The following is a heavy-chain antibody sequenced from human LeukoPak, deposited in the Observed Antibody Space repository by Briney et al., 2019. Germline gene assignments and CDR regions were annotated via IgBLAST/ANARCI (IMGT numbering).Heavy chain of an antibody. D-gene: IGHD5-18*01. J-gene: IGHJ4*02. CDR1: GFIFSDFS. CDR2: ISSSSSDI. V-gene: IGHV3-21*01. Sequence: GGSLRLSCAASGFIFSDFSISWVRQAPGKGLEWVSCISSSSSDIYYADSVKGRFTLSRHNAKNSLHLQMNSLSAEDTAVYYCATSPVYSYGHPYYFDYWGQGTLVTVSS. CDR3: ATSPVYSYGHPYYFDY.